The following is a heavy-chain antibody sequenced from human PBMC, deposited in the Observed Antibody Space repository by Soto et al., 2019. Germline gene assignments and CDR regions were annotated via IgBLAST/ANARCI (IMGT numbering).Heavy chain of an antibody. CDR3: ARKHYYFDY. V-gene: IGHV4-59*01. CDR2: IYYSGST. CDR1: GGSISSYY. Sequence: SETLSLTCTVSGGSISSYYWSWIRQPPGKGLEWIGYIYYSGSTNYNPSLKSRVTISVDTSKNQFSLKLSSVTAADTAVYYCARKHYYFDYWGQGTLVTVSS. J-gene: IGHJ4*02.